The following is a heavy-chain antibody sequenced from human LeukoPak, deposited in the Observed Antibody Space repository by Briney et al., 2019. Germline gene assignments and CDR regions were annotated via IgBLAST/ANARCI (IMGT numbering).Heavy chain of an antibody. V-gene: IGHV4-30-2*01. Sequence: SETLSLTCAVSGGSISSGGYSWCWIRQPPGKGLEWIGYIYHSGSTYYNPSLKSRVTISVDRSKNQFSLKLSSVTAADTAVYYCARSSGGYYFDYWGQGTLVTVSS. CDR3: ARSSGGYYFDY. J-gene: IGHJ4*02. D-gene: IGHD1-26*01. CDR2: IYHSGST. CDR1: GGSISSGGYS.